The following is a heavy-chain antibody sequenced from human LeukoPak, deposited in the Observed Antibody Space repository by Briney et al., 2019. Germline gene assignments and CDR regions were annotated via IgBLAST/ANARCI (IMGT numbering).Heavy chain of an antibody. V-gene: IGHV3-30*02. CDR1: GFTFSRYG. J-gene: IGHJ4*02. D-gene: IGHD3-10*01. CDR3: AKECDRTCSGDF. Sequence: GGSLRLSCAASGFTFSRYGMHWVRQAPGKGLEWVAFIRPDGSENFYSDSVKDRFTISRDNSKNTLSLQMSSLRPEDTAVYYCAKECDRTCSGDFWGQGTPVTVSS. CDR2: IRPDGSEN.